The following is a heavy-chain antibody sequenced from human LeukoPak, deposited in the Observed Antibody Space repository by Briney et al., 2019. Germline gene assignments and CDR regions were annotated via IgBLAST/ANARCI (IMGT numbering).Heavy chain of an antibody. V-gene: IGHV3-30*04. CDR1: GFTFSSYA. Sequence: GGSLRLSCAASGFTFSSYAMHCVRQAPGKGLEWVAVISYDGSNKYYADSVKGRFTISRDNSKNTLYLQMNSLRAEDTAVYYCARDPGGYDPVGSYGMDVWGKGTTVTVSS. CDR2: ISYDGSNK. J-gene: IGHJ6*04. CDR3: ARDPGGYDPVGSYGMDV. D-gene: IGHD5-12*01.